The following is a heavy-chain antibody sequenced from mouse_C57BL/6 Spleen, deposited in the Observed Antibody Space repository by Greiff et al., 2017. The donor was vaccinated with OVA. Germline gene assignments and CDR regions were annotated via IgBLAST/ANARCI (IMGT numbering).Heavy chain of an antibody. CDR1: GYTFTSYW. D-gene: IGHD2-2*01. J-gene: IGHJ3*01. Sequence: QVQLQQPGAELVKPGASVKLSCKASGYTFTSYWMQWVKQRPGQGLEWIGEIDPSDSYTNYNQKFKGKATLTVDTSSSTAYMQLSSLTSEDSAVYYCARWRAMGGYAWFAYWGQGTLVTVSA. V-gene: IGHV1-50*01. CDR2: IDPSDSYT. CDR3: ARWRAMGGYAWFAY.